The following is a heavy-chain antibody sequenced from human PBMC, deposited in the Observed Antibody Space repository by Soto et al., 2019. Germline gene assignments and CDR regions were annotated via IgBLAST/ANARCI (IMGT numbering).Heavy chain of an antibody. CDR1: GFTFSSYG. CDR2: ISYDGSNK. Sequence: QVQLVESGGGVVQPERSLRLSCAASGFTFSSYGMHWVRQAPGKGLEWVAVISYDGSNKYYADSVKGRFTISRDNSKNTLYLQMNSLRAEDTAVYYCAKSTGGNFGYFDYWGQGTLVTVSS. V-gene: IGHV3-30*18. CDR3: AKSTGGNFGYFDY. D-gene: IGHD2-21*02. J-gene: IGHJ4*02.